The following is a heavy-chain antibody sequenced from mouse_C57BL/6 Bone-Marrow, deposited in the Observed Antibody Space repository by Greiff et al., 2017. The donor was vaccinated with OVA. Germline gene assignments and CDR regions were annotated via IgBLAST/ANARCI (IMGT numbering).Heavy chain of an antibody. CDR2: IYPGSGNT. V-gene: IGHV1-76*01. CDR1: GYTFTDYY. D-gene: IGHD2-4*01. J-gene: IGHJ2*01. CDR3: AREEDYDWLD. Sequence: VQRVESGAELVRPGASVKLSCKASGYTFTDYYINWVKQRPGQGLEWIARIYPGSGNTYYNEKFKGKATLTADKSSSTAYMQLSSLTSEDSAVYFCAREEDYDWLDWGQGTTLTVSS.